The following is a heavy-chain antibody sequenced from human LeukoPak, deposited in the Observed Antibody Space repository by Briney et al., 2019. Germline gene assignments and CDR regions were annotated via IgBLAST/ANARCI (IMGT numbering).Heavy chain of an antibody. Sequence: GGSLRLSCTASGFTFSSYAMNWVRQAPGKGLEWVSGIGAGGTFTYYADSVKGRFTIFRDNSRNTLYLQMNSLRAEDTAVYYCAKEGAASAFDIWGQGSVVTVSS. J-gene: IGHJ3*02. CDR1: GFTFSSYA. V-gene: IGHV3-23*01. CDR2: IGAGGTFT. CDR3: AKEGAASAFDI. D-gene: IGHD1-26*01.